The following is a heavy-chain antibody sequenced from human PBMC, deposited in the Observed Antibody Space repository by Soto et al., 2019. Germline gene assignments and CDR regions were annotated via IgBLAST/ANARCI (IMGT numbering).Heavy chain of an antibody. CDR3: ARGGYDSSGYYYQTPGTLDY. CDR2: IYYSGST. J-gene: IGHJ4*02. Sequence: PSETLSLTCTVSGGSISSYYWSWLRQPPGKGLEWIGYIYYSGSTNYNPSLKSRVTISVDTSKNQFSLKLSSVTAADTAVYYCARGGYDSSGYYYQTPGTLDYWGQGTLVTVS. V-gene: IGHV4-59*01. CDR1: GGSISSYY. D-gene: IGHD3-22*01.